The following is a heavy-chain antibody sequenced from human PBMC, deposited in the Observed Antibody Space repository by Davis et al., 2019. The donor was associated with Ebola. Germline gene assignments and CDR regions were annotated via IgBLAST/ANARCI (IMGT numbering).Heavy chain of an antibody. V-gene: IGHV5-10-1*01. D-gene: IGHD3-16*02. CDR2: TDPSDSYT. CDR3: AAQGITFGGVIVAYDY. Sequence: GESLKISCKGSGYSFTSYWISWVRQMLGKGLEWMGRTDPSDSYTNYSPSFQGHVTISADKSISTAYLQWSSLKASDTAMYYCAAQGITFGGVIVAYDYWGQGTLVTVSS. CDR1: GYSFTSYW. J-gene: IGHJ4*02.